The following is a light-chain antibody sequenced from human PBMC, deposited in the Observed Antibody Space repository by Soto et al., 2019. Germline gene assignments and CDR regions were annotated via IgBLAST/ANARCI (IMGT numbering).Light chain of an antibody. CDR2: GAS. V-gene: IGKV3-15*01. CDR3: QQYNNWPPIT. Sequence: EIVMTQSPATLSVSPGERATFSCRASQSVSSNLAWYQQKPGQAPRLLIYGASTRATGVPARFSGSMSGTDFTPTISSLQSEDFAVYYCQQYNNWPPITFGQGTRLEIK. CDR1: QSVSSN. J-gene: IGKJ5*01.